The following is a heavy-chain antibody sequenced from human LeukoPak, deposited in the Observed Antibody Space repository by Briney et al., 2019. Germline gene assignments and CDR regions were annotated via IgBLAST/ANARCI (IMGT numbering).Heavy chain of an antibody. CDR3: ARVEVTMVRGVIVDDAFDI. J-gene: IGHJ3*02. CDR1: GGSISSGGYY. Sequence: PSQTLSLTCTVSGGSISSGGYYWSWIRQHPGKGLEWIVYIYYSGSTYYNPSLKSRVTISVDTSKNQFSLKLSSVTAADTAVYYCARVEVTMVRGVIVDDAFDIWGQGTMVTVSS. CDR2: IYYSGST. D-gene: IGHD3-10*01. V-gene: IGHV4-31*03.